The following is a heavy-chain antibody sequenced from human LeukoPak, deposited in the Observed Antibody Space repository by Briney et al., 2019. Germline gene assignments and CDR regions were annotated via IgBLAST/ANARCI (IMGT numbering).Heavy chain of an antibody. J-gene: IGHJ6*02. Sequence: GGSLRLSCAASGFTFSSYAMHWVRQAPGMGLEWVAVISYDGSNKYYADSVKGRFTISRDNSKNTFYLQMNSLRAGDTAVYYCARDHGGSLSYGVDVWGQGTTVTVSS. CDR3: ARDHGGSLSYGVDV. CDR2: ISYDGSNK. D-gene: IGHD1-26*01. V-gene: IGHV3-30-3*01. CDR1: GFTFSSYA.